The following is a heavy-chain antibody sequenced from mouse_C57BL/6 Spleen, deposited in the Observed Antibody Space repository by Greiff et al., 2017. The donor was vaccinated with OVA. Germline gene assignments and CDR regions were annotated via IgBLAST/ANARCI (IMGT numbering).Heavy chain of an antibody. V-gene: IGHV1-18*01. Sequence: EVQLQQSGPELVKPGASVKIPCKASGYTFTDYNMDWVKQSHGKSLEWIGDINPNNGGTIYNQKFKGKATLTVDKSSSTAYMELRSLTSEDTAVYYCARRDYYGSGFFAYWGQGTLVTVSA. CDR1: GYTFTDYN. D-gene: IGHD1-1*01. J-gene: IGHJ3*01. CDR3: ARRDYYGSGFFAY. CDR2: INPNNGGT.